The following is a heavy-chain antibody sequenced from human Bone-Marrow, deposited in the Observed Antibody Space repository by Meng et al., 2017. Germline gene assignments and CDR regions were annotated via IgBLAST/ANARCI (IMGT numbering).Heavy chain of an antibody. CDR2: INHSGST. CDR3: ARGRIFLWFGELLEFDY. Sequence: SETLSLTCAVYGGSFSGYYWSCIRQPPGKGLEWIGEINHSGSTNYNPSLKSRVTISVDTSKNQFSLKLSSVTAADTAVYYCARGRIFLWFGELLEFDYWGQGTLVTVSS. J-gene: IGHJ4*02. D-gene: IGHD3-10*01. V-gene: IGHV4-34*01. CDR1: GGSFSGYY.